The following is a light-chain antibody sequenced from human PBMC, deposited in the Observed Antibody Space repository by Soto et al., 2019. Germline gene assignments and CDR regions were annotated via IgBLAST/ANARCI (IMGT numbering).Light chain of an antibody. CDR1: QSISNY. V-gene: IGKV1-39*01. J-gene: IGKJ4*01. CDR3: KQGHSTPVT. Sequence: DIQMTQSPSSLSASVGDSVTITCRASQSISNYLNWYQQKPGQAPNLLIDTTSSLKSGVPSRFSGSGSGTDFTLTISSLRPEDFATYFRKQGHSTPVTFGGGTKVEI. CDR2: TTS.